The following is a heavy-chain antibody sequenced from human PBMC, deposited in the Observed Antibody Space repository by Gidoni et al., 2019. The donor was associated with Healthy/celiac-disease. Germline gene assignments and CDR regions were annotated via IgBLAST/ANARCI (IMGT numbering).Heavy chain of an antibody. D-gene: IGHD6-13*01. Sequence: QVQLQESGPGLLKPSQTLSLTCTVSGGSISSGGYYWSWIRQHPGKGLEWIGYIYYSGSTYYNPSLKSRVTISVDTSKNQFSLKLSSVTAADTAVYYCARVVRQQLGGWFDPWGQGTLVTVSS. CDR1: GGSISSGGYY. J-gene: IGHJ5*02. CDR3: ARVVRQQLGGWFDP. V-gene: IGHV4-31*03. CDR2: IYYSGST.